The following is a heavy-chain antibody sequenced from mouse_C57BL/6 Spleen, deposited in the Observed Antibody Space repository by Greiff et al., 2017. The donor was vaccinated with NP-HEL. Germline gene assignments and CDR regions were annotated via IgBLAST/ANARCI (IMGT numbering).Heavy chain of an antibody. D-gene: IGHD1-1*01. CDR1: GFTFSSYG. CDR2: ISSGGSYT. CDR3: ARQTVVATYFDY. Sequence: DVQLQESGGDLVKPGGSLKLSCAASGFTFSSYGMSWVRQTPDKRLEWVATISSGGSYTYYPDSVKGRFTISRDNAKNTLYLQMSSLKSEDTAMYYCARQTVVATYFDYWGQGTTLTVSS. V-gene: IGHV5-6*01. J-gene: IGHJ2*01.